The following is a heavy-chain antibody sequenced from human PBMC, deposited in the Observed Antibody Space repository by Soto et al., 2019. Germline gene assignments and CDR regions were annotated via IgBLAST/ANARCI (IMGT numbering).Heavy chain of an antibody. D-gene: IGHD3-22*01. V-gene: IGHV3-30*03. J-gene: IGHJ4*02. Sequence: GGSLRLSCAASGFTFSSYGMHWVRQAPGKGLEWVAVISYDGSSKYYADSVKGRFTISRDNSKNTLYLQMNSLRAEDTAVYYCASGNTYYYDSSGFDYWGQGTLVTVSS. CDR3: ASGNTYYYDSSGFDY. CDR1: GFTFSSYG. CDR2: ISYDGSSK.